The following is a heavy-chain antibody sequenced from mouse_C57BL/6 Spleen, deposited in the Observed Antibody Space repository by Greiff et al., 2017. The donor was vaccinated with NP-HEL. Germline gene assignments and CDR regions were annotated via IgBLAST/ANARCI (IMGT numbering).Heavy chain of an antibody. CDR2: INPSNGGT. J-gene: IGHJ1*03. CDR3: ARFLITTVDWYFDV. CDR1: GYTFTSYW. V-gene: IGHV1-53*01. D-gene: IGHD1-1*01. Sequence: VQLQQPGTELVKPGASVKLSCKASGYTFTSYWMHWVKQRPGQGLEWIGNINPSNGGTNYNEKFKSKATLTVDKSSSTAYMQLSSLTSEDSAVYYCARFLITTVDWYFDVWGTGTTVTVSS.